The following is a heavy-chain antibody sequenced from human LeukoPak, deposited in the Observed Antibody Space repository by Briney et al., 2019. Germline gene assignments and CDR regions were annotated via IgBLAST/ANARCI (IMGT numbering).Heavy chain of an antibody. CDR2: IYDSGST. V-gene: IGHV4-59*01. D-gene: IGHD6-13*01. Sequence: KPSGSLRLSCAGSGVTFSSAWMNWIRQPPGKGLEWIGYIYDSGSTNYNPSLKVRVTISVDMSKNQFYLKLSSVTAADTAVYYCARDYAGSSSWNWFDPWGQGTMVTVSS. J-gene: IGHJ5*02. CDR1: GVTFSSAW. CDR3: ARDYAGSSSWNWFDP.